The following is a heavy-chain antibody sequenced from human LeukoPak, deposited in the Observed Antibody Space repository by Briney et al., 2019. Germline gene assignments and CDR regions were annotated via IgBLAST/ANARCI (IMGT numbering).Heavy chain of an antibody. Sequence: SETLSLTRAVYGGSLSGYYWSWIRQPPGKGREWSGEINHRGSTKYNPSLKSRVTISVDTSKIQCSLKLGSVTAADTAVYYCARGSGHCSGGSCYGDYWGQGTLVTVSS. J-gene: IGHJ4*02. CDR2: INHRGST. CDR3: ARGSGHCSGGSCYGDY. D-gene: IGHD2-15*01. CDR1: GGSLSGYY. V-gene: IGHV4-34*01.